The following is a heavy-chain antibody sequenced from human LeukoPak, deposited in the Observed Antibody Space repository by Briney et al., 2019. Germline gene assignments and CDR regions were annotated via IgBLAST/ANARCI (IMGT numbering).Heavy chain of an antibody. CDR2: ISSSGSTI. V-gene: IGHV3-48*03. Sequence: PGGSLRLSCAASGFTFSSYEMNWVRQAPGKGLEWVSYISSSGSTIYYADSGKGRFTISRDNAKNSLYLQMNSLRAEDTAVYYCARDRYYGSGLDYWGQGTLVTVSS. D-gene: IGHD3-10*01. CDR1: GFTFSSYE. CDR3: ARDRYYGSGLDY. J-gene: IGHJ4*02.